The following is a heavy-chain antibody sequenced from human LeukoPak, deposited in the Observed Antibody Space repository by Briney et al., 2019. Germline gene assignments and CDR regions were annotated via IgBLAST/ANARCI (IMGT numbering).Heavy chain of an antibody. CDR1: GYSFTTYW. V-gene: IGHV5-51*01. D-gene: IGHD4-11*01. CDR3: ARIMTVTTYPFDC. CDR2: IYPGDSDT. Sequence: GESLKISCKGSGYSFTTYWIGWVRQMPGKGLEWMGIIYPGDSDTRYSPSFQGQVTISVDKSISTAYLQWSSLRASDIAIYYCARIMTVTTYPFDCWGQGTLVTVSS. J-gene: IGHJ4*02.